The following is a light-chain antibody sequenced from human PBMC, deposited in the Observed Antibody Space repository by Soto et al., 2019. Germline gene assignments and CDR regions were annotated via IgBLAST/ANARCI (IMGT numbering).Light chain of an antibody. CDR1: SSDVGGYNY. J-gene: IGLJ1*01. CDR2: EVS. V-gene: IGLV2-14*01. CDR3: SSYTSSSTPCV. Sequence: QSALPQPASVSGSPGQSITISCTGTSSDVGGYNYVSWYQQHPGKAPKLMIYEVSNRPSGVSNRFSGSKSGNTASLTISGLQAEDEADYYCSSYTSSSTPCVFGTGTKLTVL.